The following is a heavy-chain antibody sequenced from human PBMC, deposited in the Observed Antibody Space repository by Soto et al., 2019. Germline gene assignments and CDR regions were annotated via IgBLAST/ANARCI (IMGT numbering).Heavy chain of an antibody. CDR1: GYSFTSLD. V-gene: IGHV1-8*01. CDR3: ARGVTAGVDY. D-gene: IGHD3-10*01. Sequence: ASVKVSCKASGYSFTSLDINWVRQTTGQGLEWMGWMEPSSGKTGYAQRFQDRVTMTRDTSINTAYMELRSLTSDGTAFYYCARGVTAGVDYWGQGTLVTVS. CDR2: MEPSSGKT. J-gene: IGHJ4*02.